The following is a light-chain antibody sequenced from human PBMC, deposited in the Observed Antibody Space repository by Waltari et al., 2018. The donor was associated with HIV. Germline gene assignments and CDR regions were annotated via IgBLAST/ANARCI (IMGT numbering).Light chain of an antibody. J-gene: IGLJ3*02. CDR1: TADVGGYNH. CDR2: EVN. Sequence: SALTQPPSASGSPGQSVTISCTGTTADVGGYNHVSCYQQHPGKAPQCLIFEVNQRHSGVPNRFSGSKSGNTASLTVSGLQAEDEAHYYCGSYAGVNDRWAFGGGTKLTV. CDR3: GSYAGVNDRWA. V-gene: IGLV2-8*01.